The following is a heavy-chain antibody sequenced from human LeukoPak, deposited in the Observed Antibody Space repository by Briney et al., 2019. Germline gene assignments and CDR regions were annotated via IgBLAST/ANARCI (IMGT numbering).Heavy chain of an antibody. Sequence: GGSLRLSCAASGFTFSSYGMHWVRQAPGKGLEWVAVISYDGSNKYYADSVKGRFTISRDNSKNTLYLQMNSLRAEDTAVYYCAKDQVRAITTVRGVIIDYWGQGTLVTVSS. V-gene: IGHV3-30*18. CDR1: GFTFSSYG. CDR3: AKDQVRAITTVRGVIIDY. D-gene: IGHD3-10*01. CDR2: ISYDGSNK. J-gene: IGHJ4*02.